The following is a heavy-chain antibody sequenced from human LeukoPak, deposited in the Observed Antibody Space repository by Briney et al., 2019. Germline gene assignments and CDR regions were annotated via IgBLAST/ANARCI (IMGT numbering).Heavy chain of an antibody. V-gene: IGHV4-59*08. Sequence: SETLSLTCTVSGGSISSYYWSWIRQPPGKGLEWIGYIYYSGSTNYNPSLKSRVTISVDTSKHQFSLKLSSVTAADTAVYYCARHFHYYDSSGYEEGWASYFDYWGQGTLVTVSS. J-gene: IGHJ4*02. CDR1: GGSISSYY. CDR2: IYYSGST. CDR3: ARHFHYYDSSGYEEGWASYFDY. D-gene: IGHD3-22*01.